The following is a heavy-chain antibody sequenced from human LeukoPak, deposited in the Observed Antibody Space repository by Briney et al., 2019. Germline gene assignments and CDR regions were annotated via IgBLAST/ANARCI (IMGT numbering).Heavy chain of an antibody. CDR2: MHPGSGNT. V-gene: IGHV1-2*02. CDR3: AREGSYCVGGDCYSFDF. D-gene: IGHD2-21*02. CDR1: GYIFISYY. Sequence: ASVKVSCKASGYIFISYYIHWVRQAPGLGPAWMGCMHPGSGNTRYVEKFQGRVTMTSYTSINTAYMDLSSLRSDDTAVYYCAREGSYCVGGDCYSFDFWGQGTLITVSS. J-gene: IGHJ4*02.